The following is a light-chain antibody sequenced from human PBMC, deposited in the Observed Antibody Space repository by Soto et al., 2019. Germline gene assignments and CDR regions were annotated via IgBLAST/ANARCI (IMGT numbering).Light chain of an antibody. CDR3: QQYNNWPPVT. CDR1: QSVSSN. V-gene: IGKV3-15*01. Sequence: EIVMTQSPATLSVSPGERATLSCRASQSVSSNLACYQQKPGQAPRLLIYGASTRATGIPARFSGSGSGTEFPLTISSLQSEDFAVYYCQQYNNWPPVTFGQGTKVEIK. CDR2: GAS. J-gene: IGKJ1*01.